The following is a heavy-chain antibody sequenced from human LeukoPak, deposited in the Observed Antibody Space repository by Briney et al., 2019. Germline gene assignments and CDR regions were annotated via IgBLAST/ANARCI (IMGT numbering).Heavy chain of an antibody. CDR1: GFIFSSNW. Sequence: GGSLRLSCGASGFIFSSNWMSWVRQAPGRGLEWVANIKQDGSEKHYVDSVKGRFTISRDNGKNSLYLQMNSLRAEDTAVYYCAREKGIMVREMALDIWGQGTMVTVSS. V-gene: IGHV3-7*03. J-gene: IGHJ3*02. CDR2: IKQDGSEK. D-gene: IGHD3-10*01. CDR3: AREKGIMVREMALDI.